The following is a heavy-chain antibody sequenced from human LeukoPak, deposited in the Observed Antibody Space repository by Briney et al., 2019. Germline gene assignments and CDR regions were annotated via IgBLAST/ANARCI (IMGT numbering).Heavy chain of an antibody. CDR2: ISSDSSTI. J-gene: IGHJ4*02. CDR3: ARDVPAHYSQSRIAAAGTGY. D-gene: IGHD6-13*01. Sequence: GGSLRLSCAASGFTFSTYSMNWVRQAPGKGLEWVSYISSDSSTIYYADSVKGRFTISRDNAKDSLYLQMNSLRAEDTAVYYCARDVPAHYSQSRIAAAGTGYWGQGTLVTVSS. CDR1: GFTFSTYS. V-gene: IGHV3-48*01.